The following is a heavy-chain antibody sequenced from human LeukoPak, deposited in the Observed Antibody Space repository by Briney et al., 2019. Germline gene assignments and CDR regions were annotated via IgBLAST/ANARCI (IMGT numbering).Heavy chain of an antibody. V-gene: IGHV4-30-4*01. CDR2: ISYSGNT. Sequence: SSETLSLTCTVSGGSISNTDSYWNWIRQPPGKGLEWIGFISYSGNTYSTPSLESRLTISIDTAKNQFSLKLTSVTAADTAVYYCASVRGYCSRGGCYHFDFWGQGTLVTVSS. D-gene: IGHD2-15*01. CDR1: GGSISNTDSY. CDR3: ASVRGYCSRGGCYHFDF. J-gene: IGHJ4*02.